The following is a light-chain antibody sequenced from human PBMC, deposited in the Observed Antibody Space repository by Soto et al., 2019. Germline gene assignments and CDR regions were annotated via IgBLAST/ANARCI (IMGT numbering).Light chain of an antibody. J-gene: IGKJ1*01. V-gene: IGKV3-15*01. Sequence: EIVMTQSPATLSVSPGERATLSCRASQSVSSNLAWYQQKPGQAPRLLIYGASTRATGIPARFSGSGSGTEFTLTISSLQSEDFAVYYCQQYNNWPRTFAQGTNVDIK. CDR3: QQYNNWPRT. CDR1: QSVSSN. CDR2: GAS.